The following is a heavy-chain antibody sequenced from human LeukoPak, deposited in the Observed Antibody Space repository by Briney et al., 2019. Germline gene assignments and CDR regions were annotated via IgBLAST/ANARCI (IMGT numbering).Heavy chain of an antibody. J-gene: IGHJ4*02. D-gene: IGHD2-2*01. CDR1: GFTFSSYA. V-gene: IGHV3-30-3*01. Sequence: GGSLRLSCAASGFTFSSYAMHWVRQAPGKGLEWVAVISYDGSNKYYADSVKGRFTISRDNSKNTLYLQMNSLRAEDTAIYYCAKGSTTSCYSHFDYWGQGNLVTVSS. CDR3: AKGSTTSCYSHFDY. CDR2: ISYDGSNK.